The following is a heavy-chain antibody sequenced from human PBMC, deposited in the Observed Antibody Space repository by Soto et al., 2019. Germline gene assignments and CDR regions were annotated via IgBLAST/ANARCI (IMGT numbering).Heavy chain of an antibody. V-gene: IGHV4-34*01. J-gene: IGHJ6*02. CDR2: INHSGST. CDR1: GGSFSGYY. Sequence: ETLSLTCAVYGGSFSGYYWSWIRQPPGKGLEWIGEINHSGSTNYNPSLKSRVTISVDTSKNQFSLKLSSVTAADTAVYYCASAGDYYGSGAYYYYGMDVWGQGTTVTVSS. D-gene: IGHD3-10*01. CDR3: ASAGDYYGSGAYYYYGMDV.